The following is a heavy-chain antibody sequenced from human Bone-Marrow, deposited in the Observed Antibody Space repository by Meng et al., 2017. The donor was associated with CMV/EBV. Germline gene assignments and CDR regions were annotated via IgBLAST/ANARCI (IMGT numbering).Heavy chain of an antibody. CDR3: AKERQFDY. CDR2: IYSGGSST. CDR1: GFTFSSYA. J-gene: IGHJ4*02. V-gene: IGHV3-23*03. Sequence: LSLTCAASGFTFSSYAMSWVRQAPGKGLEWVSVIYSGGSSTYYADSVKGRFTISRDNSKNTLYLQMNSLRAEDTAVYYCAKERQFDYWGQGTLVTVSS.